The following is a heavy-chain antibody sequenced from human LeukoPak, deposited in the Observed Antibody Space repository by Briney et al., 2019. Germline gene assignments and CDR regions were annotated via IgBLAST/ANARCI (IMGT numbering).Heavy chain of an antibody. J-gene: IGHJ4*02. V-gene: IGHV1-3*01. CDR1: VYTPTRYA. D-gene: IGHD3-10*01. Sequence: ASVKVSRKASVYTPTRYAMRCVRGAPGQRLECRGWINAGNGNTKYTQNSRGRVPITRDTFASTAYMELSSLRSEDTAVDYCARGLLWFGELTPLGHFDYWGQGTLVTVSS. CDR3: ARGLLWFGELTPLGHFDY. CDR2: INAGNGNT.